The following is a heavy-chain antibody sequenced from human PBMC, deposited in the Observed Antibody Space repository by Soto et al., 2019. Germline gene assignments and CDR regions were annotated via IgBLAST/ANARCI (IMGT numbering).Heavy chain of an antibody. CDR2: ISAYNGNT. V-gene: IGHV1-18*01. D-gene: IGHD3-22*01. CDR3: ARIHYYDSSGYYFDY. J-gene: IGHJ4*02. CDR1: GYTFTSYG. Sequence: ASVQVSCKASGYTFTSYGISWVRQAPGQGLEWMGWISAYNGNTNYAQKLQGRVTMTTDTSTSTAYMELRSLRSDDTAVYYCARIHYYDSSGYYFDYWGQGTLVTVSS.